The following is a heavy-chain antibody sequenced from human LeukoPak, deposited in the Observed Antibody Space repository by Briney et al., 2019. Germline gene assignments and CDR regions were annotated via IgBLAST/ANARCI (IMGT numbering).Heavy chain of an antibody. CDR1: GITFSGYW. Sequence: GRSLRLSCAASGITFSGYWMSWVRQAPGKGLEWVANMKQDGSEKYYVDSVKGRFTISRDNAKDSLYLQMNSLRAEDTAVYYCARDLGHSGYDLYDYWGQGTLVTVSS. CDR2: MKQDGSEK. CDR3: ARDLGHSGYDLYDY. J-gene: IGHJ4*02. D-gene: IGHD5-12*01. V-gene: IGHV3-7*01.